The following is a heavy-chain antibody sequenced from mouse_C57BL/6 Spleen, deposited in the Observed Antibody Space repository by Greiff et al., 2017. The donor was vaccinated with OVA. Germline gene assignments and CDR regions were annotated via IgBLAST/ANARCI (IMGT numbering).Heavy chain of an antibody. CDR2: INPNNGGT. Sequence: VQLQQSGPELVKPGASVKMSCKASGYTFTDYNMHWVKQSHGKSLEWIGYINPNNGGTSYNQKFKGKATLTVNKSSSTAYMELRSLTSEDSAVYYCARSHYYGSSLPFAYWGQGTLVTVSA. CDR3: ARSHYYGSSLPFAY. CDR1: GYTFTDYN. D-gene: IGHD1-1*01. J-gene: IGHJ3*01. V-gene: IGHV1-22*01.